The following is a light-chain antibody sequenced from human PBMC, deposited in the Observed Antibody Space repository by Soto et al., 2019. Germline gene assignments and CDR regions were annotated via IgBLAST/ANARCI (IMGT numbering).Light chain of an antibody. V-gene: IGKV3-15*01. Sequence: ELVLTQSPAPLLFPPGKTPTPSSRPSKGLATILAWYQQKPGRAPRLLIYDAYIRATGIPARFSGAGSGTEFTLTISRLQSDDFAVYYCQHYLTWPLAFGGGTRVEI. CDR1: KGLATI. CDR2: DAY. CDR3: QHYLTWPLA. J-gene: IGKJ4*01.